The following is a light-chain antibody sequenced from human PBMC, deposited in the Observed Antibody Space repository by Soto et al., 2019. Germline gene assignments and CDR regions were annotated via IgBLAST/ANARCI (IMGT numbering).Light chain of an antibody. V-gene: IGKV3-11*01. CDR3: QQRSAWPPT. CDR2: DAS. CDR1: QSIDSY. Sequence: IVLTQSPATLSLSPGAGATLSCRASQSIDSYLAWYQQTPGQAPRLLIYDASNRAAGIPARFSGSGSGTDFTLTISSLEPEDFAVYYCQQRSAWPPTFGGGTKVEI. J-gene: IGKJ4*01.